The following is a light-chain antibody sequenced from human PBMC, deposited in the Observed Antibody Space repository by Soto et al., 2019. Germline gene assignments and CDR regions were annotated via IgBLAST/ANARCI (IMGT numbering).Light chain of an antibody. Sequence: DIHMTQSPSTLSASVGARVTITCRASQSISSRLAWYQQKPGKDPKLLIYKASSLESGVPSRCSGGGSGTEFSRTISSLQPDEFATYYCQEYNSYWTFGQGTKVEIK. CDR2: KAS. J-gene: IGKJ1*01. V-gene: IGKV1-5*03. CDR3: QEYNSYWT. CDR1: QSISSR.